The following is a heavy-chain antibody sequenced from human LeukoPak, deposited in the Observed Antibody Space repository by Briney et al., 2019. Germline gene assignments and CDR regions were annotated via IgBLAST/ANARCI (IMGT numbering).Heavy chain of an antibody. V-gene: IGHV4-59*08. CDR3: ARSIIATRSKFDY. D-gene: IGHD1/OR15-1a*01. J-gene: IGHJ4*02. CDR2: IYYSGST. Sequence: PPETLSLTCTVSGGSISNYYWRWIRQPPGKGLEGIGDIYYSGSTNYNPSIKSRVTISVDTSKNQFSLKLSSVTAADTAVYYCARSIIATRSKFDYWGQGNLVTVSS. CDR1: GGSISNYY.